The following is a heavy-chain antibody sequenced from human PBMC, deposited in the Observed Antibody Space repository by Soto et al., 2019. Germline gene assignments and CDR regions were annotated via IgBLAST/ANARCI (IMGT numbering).Heavy chain of an antibody. CDR2: IYYSGST. D-gene: IGHD6-13*01. Sequence: PSETLSLTCTVSGGSISSSSYYWGWIRQPPGKGLEWIGSIYYSGSTYYNPSLKSRVTISVDTSKNQFSLKLSSVTAADTAVYYCARLGSPGIAAAGPKNWFDPWGQGTLVTVSS. V-gene: IGHV4-39*01. CDR3: ARLGSPGIAAAGPKNWFDP. J-gene: IGHJ5*02. CDR1: GGSISSSSYY.